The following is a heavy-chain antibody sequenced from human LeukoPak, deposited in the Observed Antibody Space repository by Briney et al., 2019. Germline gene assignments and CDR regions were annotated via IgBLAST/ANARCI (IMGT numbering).Heavy chain of an antibody. CDR1: GGSISSYY. Sequence: SETLSLTFAVYGGSISSYYWSWIRQPPGKGLEWIGYIYYSGSTNYNPSLKSRVTISVDTSKNQFSLKLSSVTAADTAVYYCARAVSGRSNIYYYYYMDVWGKGTTVTVSS. CDR2: IYYSGST. J-gene: IGHJ6*03. D-gene: IGHD2/OR15-2a*01. CDR3: ARAVSGRSNIYYYYYMDV. V-gene: IGHV4-59*01.